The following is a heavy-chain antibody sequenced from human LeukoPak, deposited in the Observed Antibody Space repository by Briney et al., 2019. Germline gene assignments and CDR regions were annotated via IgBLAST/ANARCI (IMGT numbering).Heavy chain of an antibody. J-gene: IGHJ3*02. D-gene: IGHD1-1*01. CDR1: GGSISSGSYY. V-gene: IGHV4-61*02. CDR2: IYTSGST. Sequence: SQTMSLTCTDSGGSISSGSYYWSWIRQPAGKGLEWIGRIYTSGSTNYNPSLKSRVTISVDTSKNQFSLKLSSVTAADTAVYYCATGTTGTAAFDIWGQGTMVTVSS. CDR3: ATGTTGTAAFDI.